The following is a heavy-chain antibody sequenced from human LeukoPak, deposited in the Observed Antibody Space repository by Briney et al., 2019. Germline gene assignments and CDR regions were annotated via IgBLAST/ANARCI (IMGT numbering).Heavy chain of an antibody. CDR1: GFTFSSYS. J-gene: IGHJ4*02. CDR2: ISSSSSTI. D-gene: IGHD3-3*01. CDR3: ARDFFWGGWYYFDY. Sequence: GGSLRLSCAASGFTFSSYSMNWVRQAPGKGLEWVSYISSSSSTIYYADSVKGRFTISRDNAKNSLYLQMNSLRAEDTAVYYCARDFFWGGWYYFDYWGQGTLVTVSS. V-gene: IGHV3-48*01.